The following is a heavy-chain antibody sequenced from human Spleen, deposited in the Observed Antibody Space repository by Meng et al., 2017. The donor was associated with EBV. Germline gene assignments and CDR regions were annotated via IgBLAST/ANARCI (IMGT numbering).Heavy chain of an antibody. CDR1: GYTFINYS. D-gene: IGHD3-16*01. V-gene: IGHV1-46*01. CDR3: ARGPVGMITYFDY. J-gene: IGHJ4*02. Sequence: QVQLMQSVAEVQKPGSSVKVSCKAPGYTFINYSIHWVRQAPGQGLEWMGIIDASGGDARYAQKFQGRVTMTRDTSTSTVYMDLSSLRSEDTAVYYCARGPVGMITYFDYWGQGTLVTVSS. CDR2: IDASGGDA.